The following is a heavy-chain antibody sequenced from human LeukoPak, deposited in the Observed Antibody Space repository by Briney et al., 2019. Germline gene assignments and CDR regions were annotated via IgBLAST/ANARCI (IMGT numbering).Heavy chain of an antibody. CDR2: IYPGDSDT. Sequence: GESLQISCQGSGYSFTSYWIGWVRRVPGKGLEWMGIIYPGDSDTRYSPSFQGQVTISADKSISTAYLQWSSLKASDTAMYYCASQGGYSYDYYYMDVWGKGTTVTVSS. CDR1: GYSFTSYW. CDR3: ASQGGYSYDYYYMDV. D-gene: IGHD5-18*01. V-gene: IGHV5-51*01. J-gene: IGHJ6*03.